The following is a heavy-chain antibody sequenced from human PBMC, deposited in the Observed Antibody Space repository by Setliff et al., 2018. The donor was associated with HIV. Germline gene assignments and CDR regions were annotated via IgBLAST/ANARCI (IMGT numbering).Heavy chain of an antibody. CDR1: GGSISSGGYY. Sequence: ASETLSLTCTVSGGSISSGGYYWSWIRQHPGKGPEWIGYIYYNGSTYYNPSLKSRVTISVDTSKNQFYLKMSSPTAADTAVYFCATLKMATIYRDFDYWGQGTLVTVSS. D-gene: IGHD5-12*01. J-gene: IGHJ4*02. CDR3: ATLKMATIYRDFDY. CDR2: IYYNGST. V-gene: IGHV4-31*03.